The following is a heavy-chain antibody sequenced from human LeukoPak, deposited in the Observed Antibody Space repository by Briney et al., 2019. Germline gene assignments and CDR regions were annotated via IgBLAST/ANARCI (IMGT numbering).Heavy chain of an antibody. J-gene: IGHJ4*02. V-gene: IGHV3-23*01. Sequence: GGSLRLSCAASGFTFSSFAMSWVRQAPGKGLEWVSGISETGGTTWHADSVKGRLTISRDNSKNTLYLQVSTLRAEDTAIYYCAKDYRGQDSLFDYWGQGTLVIVSS. CDR2: ISETGGTT. CDR1: GFTFSSFA. CDR3: AKDYRGQDSLFDY. D-gene: IGHD3-10*01.